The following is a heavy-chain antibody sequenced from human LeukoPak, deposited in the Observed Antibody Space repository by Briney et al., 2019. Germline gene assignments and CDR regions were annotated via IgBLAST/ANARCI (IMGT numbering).Heavy chain of an antibody. V-gene: IGHV4-30-4*01. J-gene: IGHJ5*02. D-gene: IGHD3-22*01. CDR2: MYYSGST. Sequence: SETLSLTCTVSGGSISSGDYYWSWIRQPPGKGLEWIGYMYYSGSTYYNPSLKSRVTISVDTSKNPFSLKLSSVTAADTAVYYCARPYYYDSRIDPWGQGTLVTVSS. CDR1: GGSISSGDYY. CDR3: ARPYYYDSRIDP.